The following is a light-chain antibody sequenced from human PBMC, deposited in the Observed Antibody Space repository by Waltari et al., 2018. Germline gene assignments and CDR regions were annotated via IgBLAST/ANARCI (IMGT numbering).Light chain of an antibody. CDR1: QSVGSF. Sequence: EIVLTQSPGTLSLSPGERATLPCRASQSVGSFLAWSQQNPGQAPRLLIYDASNRATGIPARFSGSGSGTDFTLTISSLEPEDFAVYYCQQRSNWPRITFGQGTRLEI. CDR3: QQRSNWPRIT. V-gene: IGKV3-11*01. CDR2: DAS. J-gene: IGKJ5*01.